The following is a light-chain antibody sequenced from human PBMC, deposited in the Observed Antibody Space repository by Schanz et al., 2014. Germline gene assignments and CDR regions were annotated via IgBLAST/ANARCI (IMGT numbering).Light chain of an antibody. V-gene: IGLV2-18*02. J-gene: IGLJ2*01. Sequence: QSALTQPPSVSGSPGQSVTISCTGTSSDVGSYNRVSWYQQPPGTAPKLMIYDVRNRPSGVSNRFSGSKSGNTASLTISGLQAEDEADYYCSSYAGSNNWRVFGGGTKLTVL. CDR2: DVR. CDR3: SSYAGSNNWRV. CDR1: SSDVGSYNR.